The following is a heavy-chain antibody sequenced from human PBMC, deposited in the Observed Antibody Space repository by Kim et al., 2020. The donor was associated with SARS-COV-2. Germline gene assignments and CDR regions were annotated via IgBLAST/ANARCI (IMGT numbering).Heavy chain of an antibody. CDR1: GFTFSSYW. Sequence: GGSLRLSCAASGFTFSSYWMHWVRQAPGKGLVWVSRINSDASNTSYVDSVKGRFTISRDNAKNTLYLKLNSLRAEDKAVYYCARGNYYDSSGYPRSFDYWGQGTPVTVSS. D-gene: IGHD3-22*01. CDR3: ARGNYYDSSGYPRSFDY. CDR2: INSDASNT. V-gene: IGHV3-74*01. J-gene: IGHJ4*02.